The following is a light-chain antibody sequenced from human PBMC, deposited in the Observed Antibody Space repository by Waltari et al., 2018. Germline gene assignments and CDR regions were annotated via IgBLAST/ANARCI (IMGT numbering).Light chain of an antibody. J-gene: IGKJ5*01. V-gene: IGKV3-15*01. CDR2: RAS. CDR1: QNVYTN. Sequence: EIVMTRSPATLSVSPGERATLSCRASQNVYTNLAWYQQSPGQPPRLLIYRASTRASGIPARFSGSGSGTEFTLTISSLQSEDSAVYYCQQYNNWPPITFGRGTRLEIK. CDR3: QQYNNWPPIT.